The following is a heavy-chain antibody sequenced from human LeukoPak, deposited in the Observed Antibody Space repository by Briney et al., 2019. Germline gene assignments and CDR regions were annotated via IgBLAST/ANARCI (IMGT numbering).Heavy chain of an antibody. V-gene: IGHV4-34*01. CDR2: INHSGST. J-gene: IGHJ6*04. CDR1: GWSFSGYY. Sequence: PSETLSLSCAAYGWSFSGYYWSWIRQPPGKGLEWIGEINHSGSTNYNPSLKSRVTISVDTSKNQFSLKLSSVTAADTAVYYCARGLIVVVPAASYYYYCMDVWGKGTTVTVSS. D-gene: IGHD2-2*01. CDR3: ARGLIVVVPAASYYYYCMDV.